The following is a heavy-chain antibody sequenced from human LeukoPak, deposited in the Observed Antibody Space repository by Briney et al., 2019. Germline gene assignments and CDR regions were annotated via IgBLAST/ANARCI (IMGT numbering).Heavy chain of an antibody. CDR2: FYDSESS. V-gene: IGHV4-31*03. Sequence: KTSETLSLTCTVSGGSISSGGYYWTWIRQHPGKGLEWIGFFYDSESSYFNPPLKSRVSISVDTSRNQFSLNLTSVIAADTAVYYCARGSGGDNYGSYYFDSWGQGSLVTVSS. D-gene: IGHD5-18*01. CDR3: ARGSGGDNYGSYYFDS. CDR1: GGSISSGGYY. J-gene: IGHJ4*02.